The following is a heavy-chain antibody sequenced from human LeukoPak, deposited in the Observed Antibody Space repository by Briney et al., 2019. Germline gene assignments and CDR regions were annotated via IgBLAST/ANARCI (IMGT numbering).Heavy chain of an antibody. V-gene: IGHV3-15*01. CDR2: IKSKTDGGTT. CDR3: TTGIITMIVVARDNWFDP. Sequence: SGGSLRLSCAASGFTFSNAWMSWVRQAPGKGLEWVGRIKSKTDGGTTDYAAPVKGRFTISRDDSKNTLYLQMNSLKTEDTAVYYCTTGIITMIVVARDNWFDPWGQGTLVTVSS. D-gene: IGHD3-22*01. CDR1: GFTFSNAW. J-gene: IGHJ5*02.